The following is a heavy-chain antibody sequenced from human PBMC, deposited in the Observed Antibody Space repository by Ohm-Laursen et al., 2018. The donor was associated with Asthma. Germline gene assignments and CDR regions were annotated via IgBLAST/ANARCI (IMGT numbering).Heavy chain of an antibody. CDR3: AKPKYGSGSYYPDAFDV. CDR2: ISWRSGSI. D-gene: IGHD3-10*01. V-gene: IGHV3-9*01. Sequence: SLRLSCAASGFTFEEYAMHRVRHAPGKGLEWVSVISWRSGSIAYADSVKGRFTISRDNAKNSLYLQMNSLRAEDTALYYCAKPKYGSGSYYPDAFDVWGQGTMVTVSS. CDR1: GFTFEEYA. J-gene: IGHJ3*01.